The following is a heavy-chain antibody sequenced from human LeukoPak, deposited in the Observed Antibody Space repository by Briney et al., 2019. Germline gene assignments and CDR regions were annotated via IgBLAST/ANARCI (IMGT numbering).Heavy chain of an antibody. CDR1: GYAFTSYG. CDR3: ARDSGWYSIYYYGMDV. V-gene: IGHV1-18*01. J-gene: IGHJ6*02. Sequence: GASVKVSCKASGYAFTSYGISWVRQAPGQGLEWMRWISAYNGNTNYAQKLQGRVTMTTDTSTSTAYMELRSLRSDDTAVYYCARDSGWYSIYYYGMDVWGQGTTVTVSS. D-gene: IGHD6-19*01. CDR2: ISAYNGNT.